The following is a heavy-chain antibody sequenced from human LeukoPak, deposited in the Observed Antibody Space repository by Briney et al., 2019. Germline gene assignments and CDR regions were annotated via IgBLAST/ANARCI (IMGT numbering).Heavy chain of an antibody. CDR2: INHSGST. CDR1: GGSFSGYY. CDR3: ARVVDPGGYYYFYYMDV. D-gene: IGHD3-16*01. J-gene: IGHJ6*03. V-gene: IGHV4-34*01. Sequence: PSETLSLTCAVYGGSFSGYYWSWIRQPPRKGLEWIGEINHSGSTNYNPSLKSRVTISVDTSKNQLSLKLSSVTAADTAVYYCARVVDPGGYYYFYYMDVWGKGTTVTVSS.